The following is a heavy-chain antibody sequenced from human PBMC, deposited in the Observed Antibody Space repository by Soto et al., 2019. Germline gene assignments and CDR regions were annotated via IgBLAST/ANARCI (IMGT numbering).Heavy chain of an antibody. CDR3: ARDIFEGYIKNPQSSCLPFNAFDI. Sequence: QVQLQESGPGLVKPSQTLSLTCTVSGGSISSGGYYWSWIRQHPGKGLEWIGYIYYSGSTYYNPSLTSRVTISVYTSKNQFPLTLSSVTAADTDVYYCARDIFEGYIKNPQSSCLPFNAFDIWGQGTMVTVSS. V-gene: IGHV4-31*03. J-gene: IGHJ3*02. D-gene: IGHD3-22*01. CDR2: IYYSGST. CDR1: GGSISSGGYY.